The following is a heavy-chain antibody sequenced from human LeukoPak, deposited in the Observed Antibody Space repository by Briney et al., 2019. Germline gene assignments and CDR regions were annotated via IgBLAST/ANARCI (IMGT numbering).Heavy chain of an antibody. J-gene: IGHJ4*02. CDR1: GFTFSNYW. CDR2: INQDGSEK. V-gene: IGHV3-7*01. Sequence: GGSLRLSCTASGFTFSNYWMSWVRQAPGKGLEWVAYINQDGSEKNYVDSGKGRFTVSRDNGKNSLYLQLNSLRVEDTAVYYCARDFQSAYWGQGTLVTVSS. CDR3: ARDFQSAY.